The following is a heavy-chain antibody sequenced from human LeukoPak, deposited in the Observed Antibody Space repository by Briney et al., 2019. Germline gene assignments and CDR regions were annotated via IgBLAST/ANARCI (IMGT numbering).Heavy chain of an antibody. J-gene: IGHJ4*02. V-gene: IGHV3-9*01. CDR2: INWNSTSI. D-gene: IGHD3-22*01. CDR1: GFIFDDYA. Sequence: GGSLRLSCAASGFIFDDYAMHWVRQVPGKGLEWLSVINWNSTSIAYTDSVKGRFTISRDNAKNSLYLQMNTLSPEDTALYYCGKDGHNYHDTGGYYYGRIDYWGQGTLLTVSS. CDR3: GKDGHNYHDTGGYYYGRIDY.